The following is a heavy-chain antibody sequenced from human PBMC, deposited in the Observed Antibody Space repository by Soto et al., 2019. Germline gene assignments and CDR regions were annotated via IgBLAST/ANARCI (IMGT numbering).Heavy chain of an antibody. CDR2: IYYSGST. J-gene: IGHJ6*02. V-gene: IGHV4-61*01. Sequence: QVQLQESGPGLVKPSETLSLTCTVSGGSVSSGSYYWIWIRQPPGEGLEWIGYIYYSGSTNYNPSLMSRVPVSVEPSKNQPSLKLSSVTAADTSMYYCGRDNPPYYYYFLGVSAQGTTATVAS. CDR3: GRDNPPYYYYFLGV. CDR1: GGSVSSGSYY.